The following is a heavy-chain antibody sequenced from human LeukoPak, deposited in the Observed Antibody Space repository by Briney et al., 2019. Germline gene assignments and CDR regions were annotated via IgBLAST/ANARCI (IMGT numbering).Heavy chain of an antibody. CDR2: IYDSGST. CDR1: GGSISSGGYS. V-gene: IGHV4-30-4*07. Sequence: TSQTLSLTCAVSGGSISSGGYSWSWIRQPPGKGLEWIGYIYDSGSTNYNPSLKSRVTISMDTSKNQFSPRLSSVTAADTAVYYCARRSSNWYFDYWGQGTLVTVSS. J-gene: IGHJ4*02. CDR3: ARRSSNWYFDY. D-gene: IGHD4-11*01.